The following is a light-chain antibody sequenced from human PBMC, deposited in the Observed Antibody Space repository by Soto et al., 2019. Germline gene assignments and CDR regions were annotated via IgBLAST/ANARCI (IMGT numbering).Light chain of an antibody. CDR3: AAWDDSLSAHYV. Sequence: QSVLTQPPPASGTPGQRVTISCSGSSSNIGSNYVYWYQQLPGTAPKLLIYRNNQRPSGVPDRFSGSKSGTPASLAISGLRSEDEADYYCAAWDDSLSAHYVFGTGTKVTVL. CDR2: RNN. V-gene: IGLV1-47*01. CDR1: SSNIGSNY. J-gene: IGLJ1*01.